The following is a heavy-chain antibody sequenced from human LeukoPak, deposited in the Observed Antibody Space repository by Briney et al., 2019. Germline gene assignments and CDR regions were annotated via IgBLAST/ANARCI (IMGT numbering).Heavy chain of an antibody. V-gene: IGHV3-23*01. CDR2: ISGSGGST. CDR3: ARSGLTNYYDSSGYYYPRRTAGAFDI. Sequence: GGSLRLSCAASGFTFSSYAMSWVRQAPGKGLEGVSAISGSGGSTYYADSVKGRFTISRDNSKNTLYLQMNSLRAEDTAVYYCARSGLTNYYDSSGYYYPRRTAGAFDIWGQGTMVTVSS. D-gene: IGHD3-22*01. J-gene: IGHJ3*02. CDR1: GFTFSSYA.